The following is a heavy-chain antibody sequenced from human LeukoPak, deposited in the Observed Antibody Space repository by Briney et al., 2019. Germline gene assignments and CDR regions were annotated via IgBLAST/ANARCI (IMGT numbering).Heavy chain of an antibody. CDR2: ISSSGSTI. D-gene: IGHD6-19*01. V-gene: IGHV3-48*03. CDR3: ARVGKNGWDFDH. J-gene: IGHJ4*02. Sequence: GGSLRLSCAASGFTFSSYEMNWVRQAPGKGLEWVSYISSSGSTIYYADSVKGRFTISRDNTKNSLYLQMTSLRADDTAVYYCARVGKNGWDFDHWGQGILVTVSS. CDR1: GFTFSSYE.